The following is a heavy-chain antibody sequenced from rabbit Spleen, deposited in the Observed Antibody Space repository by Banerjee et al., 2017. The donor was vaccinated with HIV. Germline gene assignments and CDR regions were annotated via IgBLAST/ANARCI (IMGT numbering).Heavy chain of an antibody. V-gene: IGHV1S40*01. CDR1: GVSFSGSSY. D-gene: IGHD8-1*01. Sequence: QQLEESGGGLVKPGAFMTLTCIASGVSFSGSSYMCWVRQAPGKGLEWIACIELGSSGFTYFASWAKGRFTISKPSSTTVTLQMTSLTVADTATYFCARDTGSSFSSYGMDLWGQGTLVTVS. CDR3: ARDTGSSFSSYGMDL. J-gene: IGHJ3*01. CDR2: IELGSSGFT.